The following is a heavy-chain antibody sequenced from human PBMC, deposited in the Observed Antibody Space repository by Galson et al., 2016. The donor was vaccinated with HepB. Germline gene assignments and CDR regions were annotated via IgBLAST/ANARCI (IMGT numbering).Heavy chain of an antibody. J-gene: IGHJ5*02. Sequence: SLRLSCAASGFAFSSHWMHWVRQAPGKGLMWVARINSDGTISNYADSVKGRFTISRDNAKNTLYLEMNILRAEDTAVYNCVRDHSVVPATAYNWFDPWGQGTLVTVSS. CDR1: GFAFSSHW. D-gene: IGHD2-21*02. CDR2: INSDGTIS. CDR3: VRDHSVVPATAYNWFDP. V-gene: IGHV3-74*01.